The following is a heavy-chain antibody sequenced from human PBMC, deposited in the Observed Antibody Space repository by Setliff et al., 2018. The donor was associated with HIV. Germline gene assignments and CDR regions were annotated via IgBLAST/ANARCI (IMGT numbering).Heavy chain of an antibody. CDR3: ARAMRGVVVTNMYYYYGMDV. CDR2: IYHSGST. D-gene: IGHD2-21*02. J-gene: IGHJ6*02. V-gene: IGHV4-38-2*02. CDR1: GYSISSGYY. Sequence: LSLTCTVSGYSISSGYYWGCIRQPPGKGLEWIGSIYHSGSTYYNPSLKSRVTISVDTSKNHFSLKLSSVTAADTAVYYCARAMRGVVVTNMYYYYGMDVWGQGTTVTVSS.